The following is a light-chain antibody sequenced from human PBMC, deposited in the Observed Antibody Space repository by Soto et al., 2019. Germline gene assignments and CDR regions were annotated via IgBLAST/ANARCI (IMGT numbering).Light chain of an antibody. CDR1: QSVSSSY. V-gene: IGKV3-20*01. CDR3: QQYGSSL. J-gene: IGKJ4*01. Sequence: EIVLTQSPGTLSLSPGERATLSCRASQSVSSSYLAWYQQKPGQAPRLLIYGASSRATGIPDRFSGSGSGTDFTLTISRLGPEDFAVYYCQQYGSSLFGGGTKVDIK. CDR2: GAS.